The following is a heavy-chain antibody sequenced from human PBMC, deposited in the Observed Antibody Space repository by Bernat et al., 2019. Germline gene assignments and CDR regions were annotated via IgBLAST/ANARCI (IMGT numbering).Heavy chain of an antibody. CDR1: GFTFRSYW. V-gene: IGHV3-74*03. CDR3: VRGVTYAFDI. Sequence: EVQLVESGGDLVQPGGSLRLSCAASGFTFRSYWMHWVRQVPGKGLVWVSHSNSDGSRTKYADSVKGRVTISRDNAKNTLYLHMNSLRAEDTAVYYCVRGVTYAFDIWGQGTMVTVSS. CDR2: SNSDGSRT. D-gene: IGHD4-11*01. J-gene: IGHJ3*02.